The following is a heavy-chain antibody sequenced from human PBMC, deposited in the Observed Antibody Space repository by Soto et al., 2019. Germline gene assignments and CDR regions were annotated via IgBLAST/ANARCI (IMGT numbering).Heavy chain of an antibody. D-gene: IGHD3-22*01. Sequence: QVQLVQSGAEVKKPGSSVKVSCKASGGTFSNFAINWLRQAPGQGLEWMGGVIPIFHTPLYAQRFQGRVTIIADTSTRTVYMELSSLRSEDTAVYYCASPERVNFAFDIWGQGTMVPVSS. CDR1: GGTFSNFA. CDR2: VIPIFHTP. V-gene: IGHV1-69*06. J-gene: IGHJ3*02. CDR3: ASPERVNFAFDI.